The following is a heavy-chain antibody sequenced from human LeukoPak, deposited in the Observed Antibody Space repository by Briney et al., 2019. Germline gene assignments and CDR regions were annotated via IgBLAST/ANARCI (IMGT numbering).Heavy chain of an antibody. CDR2: IKTKTAGGTR. CDR3: TTSYYDSSGYRA. J-gene: IGHJ4*02. Sequence: GGSLRLSCAASGFTLTNAWMSWVRQAPGKGLEWVARIKTKTAGGTRDYAAPVKGRFTISRDDSKNTVYLQMNSLKTEDTAVYYCTTSYYDSSGYRAWGQGTLVTVSS. D-gene: IGHD3-22*01. V-gene: IGHV3-15*01. CDR1: GFTLTNAW.